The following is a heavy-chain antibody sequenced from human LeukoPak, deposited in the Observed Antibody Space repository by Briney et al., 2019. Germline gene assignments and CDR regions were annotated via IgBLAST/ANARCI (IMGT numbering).Heavy chain of an antibody. CDR1: GGTFSRYA. Sequence: SEKVSCKASGGTFSRYAISWVRQAPGQGLEWVGGIFPFFGTANYAQRFQGRVTITTDESTSTAYMELSSLRSEETAVYYCARDARYYYDSSGYYNFDYWGQGTLVTVSS. CDR3: ARDARYYYDSSGYYNFDY. D-gene: IGHD3-22*01. V-gene: IGHV1-69*05. J-gene: IGHJ4*02. CDR2: IFPFFGTA.